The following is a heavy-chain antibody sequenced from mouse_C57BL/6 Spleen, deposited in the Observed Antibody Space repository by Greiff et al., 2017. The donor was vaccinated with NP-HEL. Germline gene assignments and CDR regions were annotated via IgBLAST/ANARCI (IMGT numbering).Heavy chain of an antibody. V-gene: IGHV10-3*01. CDR3: VRDHGIYDGYFFAY. J-gene: IGHJ3*01. D-gene: IGHD2-3*01. CDR1: GFTFNTYA. Sequence: EVQGVESGGGLVQPKGSLKLSCAASGFTFNTYAMHWVRQAPGKGLEWVARIRSKSSNYATYYADSVKDRFTISRDDSQSMLYLQMNNLKTEDTAMYYCVRDHGIYDGYFFAYWGQGTLVTVSA. CDR2: IRSKSSNYAT.